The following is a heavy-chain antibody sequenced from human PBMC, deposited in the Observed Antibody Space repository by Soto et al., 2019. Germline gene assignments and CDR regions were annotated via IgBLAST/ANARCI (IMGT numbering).Heavy chain of an antibody. CDR2: IKGNSRTI. CDR3: ARDRDGGSFDY. CDR1: GFNFRTYA. J-gene: IGHJ4*02. V-gene: IGHV3-48*02. Sequence: GGSLRLSCAASGFNFRTYAMNWVRRAPGKGLEWLSFIKGNSRTIFYADSVKGRFTVSRDNAQNSVYLQMNGLRDEDTAVYSCARDRDGGSFDYWGQGTLVTVSS. D-gene: IGHD3-16*01.